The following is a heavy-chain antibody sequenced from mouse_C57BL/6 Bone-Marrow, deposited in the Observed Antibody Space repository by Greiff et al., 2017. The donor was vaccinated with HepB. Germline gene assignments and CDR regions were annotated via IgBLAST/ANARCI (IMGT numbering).Heavy chain of an antibody. CDR1: GFTFSDFY. V-gene: IGHV7-1*01. CDR3: ARDPLMITVFYFDY. D-gene: IGHD2-4*01. J-gene: IGHJ2*01. Sequence: EVQLVESGGGLVQSGRSLRLSCATSGFTFSDFYMEWVRQAPGKGLEWIAASRNKANDYTTEYSASVKGRFIVSRDTSQSILYLQMNALRAEDTAIYYCARDPLMITVFYFDYWGQGTTLTVSS. CDR2: SRNKANDYTT.